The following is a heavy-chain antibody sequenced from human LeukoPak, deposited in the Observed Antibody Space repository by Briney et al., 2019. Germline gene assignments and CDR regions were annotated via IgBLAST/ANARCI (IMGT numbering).Heavy chain of an antibody. CDR1: GFTFDDYG. V-gene: IGHV3-20*04. J-gene: IGHJ6*03. CDR3: AREAYGGNFGHYYYLDV. CDR2: INWKGGST. Sequence: GGSLRLSCAASGFTFDDYGMSWVRQAPGKGREWVSGINWKGGSTGYADSVKGRFTISRDNAKNSLYLQMNSLRAEGTALYYCAREAYGGNFGHYYYLDVWGKGTTVTVSS. D-gene: IGHD4-23*01.